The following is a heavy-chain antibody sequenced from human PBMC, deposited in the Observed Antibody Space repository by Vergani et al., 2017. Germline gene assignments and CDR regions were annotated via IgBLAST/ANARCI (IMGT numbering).Heavy chain of an antibody. CDR2: ISGSGGST. Sequence: EVQLLESGGGLVQPGGSLRLSCAASGFTFSSYAMSWVRQAPGKGLEWVSAISGSGGSTYYADSVKGRFTISRDNSKNTLYLQMNSLRAEDTAVYYCARAFGSGSYGSKPGKDWYFDLWGRGTLVTVSS. V-gene: IGHV3-23*01. D-gene: IGHD1-26*01. CDR1: GFTFSSYA. CDR3: ARAFGSGSYGSKPGKDWYFDL. J-gene: IGHJ2*01.